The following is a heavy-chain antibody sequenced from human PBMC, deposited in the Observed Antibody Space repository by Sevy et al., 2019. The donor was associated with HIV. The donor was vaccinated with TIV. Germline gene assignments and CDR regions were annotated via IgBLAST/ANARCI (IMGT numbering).Heavy chain of an antibody. CDR2: LNPGNGNT. CDR3: ARDPYARRGFDY. CDR1: GYTFNTFT. J-gene: IGHJ4*02. D-gene: IGHD3-16*01. Sequence: ASVKVSCKASGYTFNTFTIHWLRQAPGQSLVWMGWLNPGNGNTKSAQHFRGRVTITSDTSARTAYLELTVLTSEDTAVYFCARDPYARRGFDYWGQGTLVTVSS. V-gene: IGHV1-3*01.